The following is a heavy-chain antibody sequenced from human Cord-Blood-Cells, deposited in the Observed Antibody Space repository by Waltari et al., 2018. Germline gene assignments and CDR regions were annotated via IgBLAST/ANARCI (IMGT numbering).Heavy chain of an antibody. CDR1: GFTFSSYA. CDR3: AKCRRPYWYFDL. Sequence: EVQLLESGGGLVQPGGFLRLSCAASGFTFSSYAMSWVPQAPGKGLEWVSAISGSGGSTYYADSVKGRFTISRDNSKNTLYLQMNSLRAEDTAVYYCAKCRRPYWYFDLWGRGTLVTVSS. D-gene: IGHD6-6*01. CDR2: ISGSGGST. V-gene: IGHV3-23*01. J-gene: IGHJ2*01.